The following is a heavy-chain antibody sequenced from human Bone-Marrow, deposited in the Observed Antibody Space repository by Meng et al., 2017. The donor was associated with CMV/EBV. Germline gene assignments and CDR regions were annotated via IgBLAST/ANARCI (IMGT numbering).Heavy chain of an antibody. D-gene: IGHD2-2*03. Sequence: ASVKVSCKASRYTFTGYYIHWVRQAPGQGLEWMGWVNPNSGGTNYAQKFQGRVTMTRDTSITTVYMELSRLRYDDTAMYYCASGYCSSSSCYAQYFQHWGLGTLVTVSS. V-gene: IGHV1-2*02. J-gene: IGHJ1*01. CDR1: RYTFTGYY. CDR2: VNPNSGGT. CDR3: ASGYCSSSSCYAQYFQH.